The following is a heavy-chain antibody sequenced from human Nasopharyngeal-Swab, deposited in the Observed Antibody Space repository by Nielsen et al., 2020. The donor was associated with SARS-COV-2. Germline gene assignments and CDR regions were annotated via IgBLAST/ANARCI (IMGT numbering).Heavy chain of an antibody. V-gene: IGHV3-7*01. CDR2: IKQDGSEK. CDR3: ARGAAGDYDFWSGYYRYYYYYYMDV. J-gene: IGHJ6*03. D-gene: IGHD3-3*01. Sequence: VRQAPGKGLEWVANIKQDGSEKYYVDSVKGRFTISRDNAKNSLYLQMNSLRAEDTAVYYCARGAAGDYDFWSGYYRYYYYYYMDVWGKGTTVTVSS.